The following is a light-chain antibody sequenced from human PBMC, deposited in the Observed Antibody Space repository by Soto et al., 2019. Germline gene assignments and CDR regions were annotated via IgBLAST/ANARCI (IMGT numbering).Light chain of an antibody. Sequence: QSALTQPASVSRSPGQSITISCTGTSSDVGSYNLVSWYQQHPGKAPKLMIYEVSKRPSGVSNRFSGSKSGNTASLTISGLQAEDEADYYCCSYAGSSTLEFGGGTKLTVL. V-gene: IGLV2-23*02. J-gene: IGLJ2*01. CDR3: CSYAGSSTLE. CDR2: EVS. CDR1: SSDVGSYNL.